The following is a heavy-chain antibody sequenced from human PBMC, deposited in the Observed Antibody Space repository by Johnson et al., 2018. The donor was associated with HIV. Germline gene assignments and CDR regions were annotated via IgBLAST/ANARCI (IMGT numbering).Heavy chain of an antibody. CDR2: INWNGATP. Sequence: VQLVESGGGVARPGGSLRLSCEASGFTFDEYDMSWVRQAPGKGLEWVSGINWNGATPGSADSVKGRFTISRDNAKNSLYLQMNSLRAEDTALYYGAKDLEGFCTVIQGRVRGLDIWGQGTEVTVSS. CDR3: AKDLEGFCTVIQGRVRGLDI. V-gene: IGHV3-20*04. D-gene: IGHD4-11*01. J-gene: IGHJ3*02. CDR1: GFTFDEYD.